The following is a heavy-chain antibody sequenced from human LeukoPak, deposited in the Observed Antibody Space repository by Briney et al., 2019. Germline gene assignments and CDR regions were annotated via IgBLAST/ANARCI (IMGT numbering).Heavy chain of an antibody. D-gene: IGHD2-2*01. V-gene: IGHV1-18*01. Sequence: ASVKVSCKASGYTFTSYGISWVRQAPGQGLEWMGWISAYNGNTNYAQKLQGRVTMTTDTSTSTAYMELRSLRSDDTAVYYCARDLHPYIVVVPAAPDYWGQGTLVTVSS. J-gene: IGHJ4*02. CDR3: ARDLHPYIVVVPAAPDY. CDR1: GYTFTSYG. CDR2: ISAYNGNT.